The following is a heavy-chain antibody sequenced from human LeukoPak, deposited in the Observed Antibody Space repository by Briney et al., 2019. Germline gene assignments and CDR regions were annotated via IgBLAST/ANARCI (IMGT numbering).Heavy chain of an antibody. D-gene: IGHD1-26*01. CDR3: ARANSTTDAFDI. V-gene: IGHV3-23*01. CDR1: GFTFSSYA. J-gene: IGHJ3*02. Sequence: GGSLRLSCAASGFTFSSYAMSWVRQAPGKGLEWVSAISGSGGSTYYADSVKGRFTISRDNSKNSLYLQMNSLRAEDTALYYCARANSTTDAFDIWGQGTMVTVSS. CDR2: ISGSGGST.